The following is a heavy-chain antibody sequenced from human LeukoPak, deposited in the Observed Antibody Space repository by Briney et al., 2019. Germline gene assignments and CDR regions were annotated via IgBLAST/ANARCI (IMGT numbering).Heavy chain of an antibody. D-gene: IGHD3-22*01. CDR3: ARADDSSGYPLFDY. J-gene: IGHJ4*02. V-gene: IGHV1-18*01. Sequence: ASVKVSCKASGYTFTSYGISWVRQAPGQVLEWMGWISAYNGNTNYAQKLQGRVTMTTDTSTSTAYMELRSLRSDDTAVYYCARADDSSGYPLFDYWGQGTLVTVSS. CDR1: GYTFTSYG. CDR2: ISAYNGNT.